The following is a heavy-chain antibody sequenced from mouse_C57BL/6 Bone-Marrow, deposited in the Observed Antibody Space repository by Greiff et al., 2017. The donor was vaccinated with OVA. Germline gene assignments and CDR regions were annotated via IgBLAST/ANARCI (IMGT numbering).Heavy chain of an antibody. D-gene: IGHD2-4*01. CDR1: GYTFTSYW. V-gene: IGHV1-52*01. J-gene: IGHJ2*01. CDR3: ARRGVYDYGGGGSFDY. Sequence: QVQLQQPGAELVRPGSSVKLSCKASGYTFTSYWMHWVKQRPIQGLEWIGNIDPSDSETHYNQKFKDKATLTVDKSSSTAYMQLSSLTSEDSAVYYCARRGVYDYGGGGSFDYWGQGTTLTVSS. CDR2: IDPSDSET.